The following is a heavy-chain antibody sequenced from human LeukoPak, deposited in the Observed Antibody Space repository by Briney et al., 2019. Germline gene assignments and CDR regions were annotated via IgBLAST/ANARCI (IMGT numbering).Heavy chain of an antibody. Sequence: GGSLRLSCAASGFTFSNAWMSWVRQAPGKGLEWVGRIKSKTDGGTTDYAAPVKGRFTISRDDSKNTLYLQMNSLKTEDTAVYYCTTSRDSSGYYRYYYMDVWGKGTTVTISS. J-gene: IGHJ6*03. CDR2: IKSKTDGGTT. CDR3: TTSRDSSGYYRYYYMDV. CDR1: GFTFSNAW. D-gene: IGHD3-22*01. V-gene: IGHV3-15*01.